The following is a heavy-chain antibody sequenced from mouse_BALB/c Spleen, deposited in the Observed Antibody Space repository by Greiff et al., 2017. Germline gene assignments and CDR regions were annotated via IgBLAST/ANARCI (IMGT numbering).Heavy chain of an antibody. J-gene: IGHJ2*01. CDR2: ISSGSSTI. CDR3: ARSGTGYYFDY. Sequence: DVKLQESGGGLVQPGGSRKLSCAASGFTFSSFGMHWVRQAPEKGLEWVAYISSGSSTIYYADTVKGRFTISRDNPKNTLFLQMTSLRSEDTAMYYCARSGTGYYFDYWGQGTTLTVSS. CDR1: GFTFSSFG. V-gene: IGHV5-17*02. D-gene: IGHD4-1*01.